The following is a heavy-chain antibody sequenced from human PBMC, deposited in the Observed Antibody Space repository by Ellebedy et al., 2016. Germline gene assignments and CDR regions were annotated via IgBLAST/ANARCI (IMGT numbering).Heavy chain of an antibody. Sequence: SETLSLTCTVPGGSISSYYWSWIRQPPGKGLEWIGYIYYSGSTNYNPSLKSRVTISVDTSKNQFSLKLSSVTAADTAVYYCARGGSTVMARYWGQGTLVTVSS. V-gene: IGHV4-59*01. J-gene: IGHJ4*02. CDR3: ARGGSTVMARY. CDR1: GGSISSYY. CDR2: IYYSGST. D-gene: IGHD4-17*01.